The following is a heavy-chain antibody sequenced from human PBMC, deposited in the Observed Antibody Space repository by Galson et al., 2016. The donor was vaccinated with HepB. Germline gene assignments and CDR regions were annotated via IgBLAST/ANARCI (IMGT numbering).Heavy chain of an antibody. V-gene: IGHV1-18*01. CDR3: ARGRIAVAGSEAY. J-gene: IGHJ4*02. CDR2: ISSNNGGA. Sequence: SVKVSCKASGYTFSNFGISWVRQAPGQGLEWMGWISSNNGGANYTRNFQGRVTMTTDTSTATAYLEVTSLKSDDTAVYFCARGRIAVAGSEAYWGQGTLVTVSP. D-gene: IGHD6-19*01. CDR1: GYTFSNFG.